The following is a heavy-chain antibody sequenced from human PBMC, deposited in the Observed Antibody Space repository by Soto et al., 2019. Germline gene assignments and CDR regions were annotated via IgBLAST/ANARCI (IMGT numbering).Heavy chain of an antibody. CDR3: ARLSTSAGRRDLAC. V-gene: IGHV3-7*01. CDR2: LNQEGSES. CDR1: GFSLSSYW. Sequence: VQLVESGGGLVQPGGSLRLSCAASGFSLSSYWMRWVRQAPGKGLEWVANLNQEGSESDYVGSVKGRFTFTRDNAKNALHLQTTSLRAEDTAVYYCARLSTSAGRRDLACWGQGTLVTVSS. J-gene: IGHJ4*02.